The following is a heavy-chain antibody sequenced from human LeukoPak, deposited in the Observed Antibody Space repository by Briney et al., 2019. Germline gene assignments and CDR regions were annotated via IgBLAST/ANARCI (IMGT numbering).Heavy chain of an antibody. D-gene: IGHD6-19*01. CDR3: ARVVPIAVADY. CDR1: GGSFSGYY. V-gene: IGHV4-34*01. J-gene: IGHJ4*02. Sequence: SETLSLTCAVYGGSFSGYYWSWIRQPPGKGLEWIGEINHSGSTNYNPSLKSRVTISVDASKNQFSLKLSSVTAADTAVYYCARVVPIAVADYWGQGTLVTVFS. CDR2: INHSGST.